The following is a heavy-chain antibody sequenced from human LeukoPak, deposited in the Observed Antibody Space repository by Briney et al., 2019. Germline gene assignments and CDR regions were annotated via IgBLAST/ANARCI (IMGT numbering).Heavy chain of an antibody. D-gene: IGHD6-13*01. CDR2: IMSGGTT. V-gene: IGHV3-23*01. CDR3: AKDLPYSGWAFEI. CDR1: GFTFNNYA. Sequence: PGGSLRLSCAASGFTFNNYAMSWVRQAPGKGLEWVSLIMSGGTTYYADSVKGRFTISRDKSKDTLHLQMNSLRAEDTAVYYCAKDLPYSGWAFEIGGLGTMVTVSS. J-gene: IGHJ3*02.